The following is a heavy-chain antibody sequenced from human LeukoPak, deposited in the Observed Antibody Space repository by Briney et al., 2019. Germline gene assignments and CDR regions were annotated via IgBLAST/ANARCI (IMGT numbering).Heavy chain of an antibody. V-gene: IGHV1-3*01. J-gene: IGHJ4*02. CDR3: ARDLGGYSSSFFDY. Sequence: GASVKVSCKASGYTFTSYAMHWVRQAPGQRLEWMGWISAGNGNTKYSQKFQGRVTITTDESTSTAYMELSSLRSEDTAVYYCARDLGGYSSSFFDYWGQGTLVTVSS. CDR1: GYTFTSYA. CDR2: ISAGNGNT. D-gene: IGHD6-6*01.